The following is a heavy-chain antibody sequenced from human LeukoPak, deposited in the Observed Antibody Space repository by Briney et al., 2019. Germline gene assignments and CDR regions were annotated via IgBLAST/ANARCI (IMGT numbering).Heavy chain of an antibody. CDR1: GGSISSYY. D-gene: IGHD3-10*01. CDR3: ARFLITMVRGVNPNWFDP. CDR2: IHYSGST. J-gene: IGHJ5*02. Sequence: SETLSLTCTVSGGSISSYYWSWIRQPPGKGLEWIGYIHYSGSTYYNPSLKSRVTISVDTSKNQFSLKLSSVTAADTAVYYCARFLITMVRGVNPNWFDPWGQGTLVTVSS. V-gene: IGHV4-59*12.